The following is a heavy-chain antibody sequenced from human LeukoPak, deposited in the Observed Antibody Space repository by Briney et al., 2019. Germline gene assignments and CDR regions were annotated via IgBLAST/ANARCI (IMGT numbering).Heavy chain of an antibody. D-gene: IGHD3-3*01. CDR3: ATILRDFWSGYYLNWFDP. CDR1: GYTFTDYY. CDR2: VDPEDGET. V-gene: IGHV1-69-2*01. J-gene: IGHJ5*02. Sequence: ASVKVSCKVSGYTFTDYYMHWVQQAPGKGLEWMGLVDPEDGETIYAEKFQGRVTITADTSTDTAYMELSSQRSEDTAVYYCATILRDFWSGYYLNWFDPWGQGTLVTVSS.